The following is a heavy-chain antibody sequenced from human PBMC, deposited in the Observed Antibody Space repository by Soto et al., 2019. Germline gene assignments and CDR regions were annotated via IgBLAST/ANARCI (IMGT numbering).Heavy chain of an antibody. Sequence: VKVSCKASGYTFTGYYMHWVRQAPGQGLEWMGWINPNSGGTNYAQKFQGRVTMTRDTSISTAYMELSRLRSDDTAVYYCARDYYDSSGYYAFDYWGQGTLVTVSS. CDR1: GYTFTGYY. CDR3: ARDYYDSSGYYAFDY. CDR2: INPNSGGT. V-gene: IGHV1-2*02. J-gene: IGHJ4*02. D-gene: IGHD3-22*01.